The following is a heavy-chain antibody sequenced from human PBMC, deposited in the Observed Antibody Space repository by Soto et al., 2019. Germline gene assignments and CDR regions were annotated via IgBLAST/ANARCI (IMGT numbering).Heavy chain of an antibody. CDR1: GFTFSSFW. Sequence: EVQLVESGGGLVQPGGSLRLSCAVSGFTFSSFWMHWVRQAPGEGLVWVSRINTDGSSTSYADSVKGRFTISRDKAKNTLHLQMNSLRVEDTAMYYCAKRGVDTFGLSYWGQGTLVTVSS. D-gene: IGHD3-10*01. CDR2: INTDGSST. V-gene: IGHV3-74*01. CDR3: AKRGVDTFGLSY. J-gene: IGHJ4*02.